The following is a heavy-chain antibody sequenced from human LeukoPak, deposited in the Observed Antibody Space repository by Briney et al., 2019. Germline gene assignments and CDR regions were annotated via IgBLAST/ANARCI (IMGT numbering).Heavy chain of an antibody. CDR2: INPNSGGT. V-gene: IGHV1-2*04. J-gene: IGHJ4*02. CDR1: GYTFTGYY. Sequence: AASVKVSCKASGYTFTGYYMHWVRQAPGQGLEWMGWINPNSGGTNYAQKFQGWVTMTRDTSISTAYVELSRLRSDDTAVYYCARSRWAQWGPDYWGQGTLVTVSS. D-gene: IGHD1-26*01. CDR3: ARSRWAQWGPDY.